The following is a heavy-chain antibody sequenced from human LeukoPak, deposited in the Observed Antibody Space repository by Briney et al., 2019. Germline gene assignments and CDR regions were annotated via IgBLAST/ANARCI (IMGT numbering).Heavy chain of an antibody. Sequence: GGSLRLSCAASGFTFSSYGMHWVRQAPGKGLEWVAVISYDGSNKYYADSVKGRFTISRDNSKNTLYLQMNSLRAEDTAAYYCAKDLFDSGSYGYFDYWGQGTLVTVSS. V-gene: IGHV3-30*18. CDR2: ISYDGSNK. J-gene: IGHJ4*02. D-gene: IGHD1-26*01. CDR1: GFTFSSYG. CDR3: AKDLFDSGSYGYFDY.